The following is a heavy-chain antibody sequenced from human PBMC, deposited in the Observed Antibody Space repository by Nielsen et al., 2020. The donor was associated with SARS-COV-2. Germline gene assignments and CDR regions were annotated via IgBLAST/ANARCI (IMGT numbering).Heavy chain of an antibody. V-gene: IGHV1-69*01. CDR3: ARASSSSWQYYYYYYGMDV. D-gene: IGHD6-13*01. Sequence: WVRQAPGQGLEWMGGIIPIFGTANYAQKFQGRVTITADESTSTAYMELSSLRSEDTAVYYCARASSSSWQYYYYYYGMDVWGQGTTVTVSS. J-gene: IGHJ6*02. CDR2: IIPIFGTA.